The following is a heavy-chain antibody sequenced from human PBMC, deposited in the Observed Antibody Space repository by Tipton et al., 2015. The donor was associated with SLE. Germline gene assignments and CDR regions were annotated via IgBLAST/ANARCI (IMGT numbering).Heavy chain of an antibody. CDR2: INHSGST. Sequence: TLSLTCAVYGGSFSGYYWSWIRQPPGKGLEWIGEINHSGSTNYNPSLKSRVTISVDTSKSQFSLKLSSVTAADTAVYYCARGPPTGTTDYWGQGTLVTVSS. CDR1: GGSFSGYY. J-gene: IGHJ4*02. V-gene: IGHV4-34*01. CDR3: ARGPPTGTTDY. D-gene: IGHD1-7*01.